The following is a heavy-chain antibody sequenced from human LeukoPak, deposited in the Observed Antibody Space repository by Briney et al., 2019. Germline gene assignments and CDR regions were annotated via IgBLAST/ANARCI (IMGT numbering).Heavy chain of an antibody. D-gene: IGHD4-23*01. Sequence: GGSLRLSCAASGFTFSSNYMSWVRQAPGKGLEWVSVIYSGGSTYYADSVKGRFTISRDNSKNTLYLQMNSLRAEDTAVYYCARDGGYGGNSEPDAFDIWGQGTMVTVSS. CDR1: GFTFSSNY. CDR2: IYSGGST. V-gene: IGHV3-66*02. J-gene: IGHJ3*02. CDR3: ARDGGYGGNSEPDAFDI.